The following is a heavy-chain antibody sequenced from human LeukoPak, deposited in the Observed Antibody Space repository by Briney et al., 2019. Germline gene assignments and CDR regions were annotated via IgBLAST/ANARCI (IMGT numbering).Heavy chain of an antibody. CDR1: GGSISSYY. Sequence: SETLSLTCTASGGSISSYYWSWLRQPPAKGLEWIGYIYYTGSANYNPSLKSRVTMSLATSRNQFSLRLTSVTAADTAIYHCARSPTVLRYFDWKYYFDYWGQGSLVTVSS. J-gene: IGHJ4*02. D-gene: IGHD3-9*01. CDR2: IYYTGSA. CDR3: ARSPTVLRYFDWKYYFDY. V-gene: IGHV4-59*01.